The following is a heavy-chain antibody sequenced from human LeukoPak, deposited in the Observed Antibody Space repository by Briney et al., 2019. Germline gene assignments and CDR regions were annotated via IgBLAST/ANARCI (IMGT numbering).Heavy chain of an antibody. V-gene: IGHV3-33*01. CDR1: GFTFSSYG. CDR3: ERDKPPPYYYDSSGIFDY. Sequence: GGSLRLSCAASGFTFSSYGMHWVRQAPGKGLEWVAVIWYDGSNKYYADSVKGRFTISRDNSKDTLYLQMNSLRAEDTAVYYCERDKPPPYYYDSSGIFDYWGQGTLVTVSS. CDR2: IWYDGSNK. J-gene: IGHJ4*02. D-gene: IGHD3-22*01.